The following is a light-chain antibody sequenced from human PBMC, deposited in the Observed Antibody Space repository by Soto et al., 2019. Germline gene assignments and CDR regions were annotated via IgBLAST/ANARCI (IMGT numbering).Light chain of an antibody. J-gene: IGLJ3*02. Sequence: QSALTQPRSVSGSPGQSVTISCTGTSSDVGAYNYVSWYQHHPGKAPKVMIYDVSERPSGVPDRFSGSKSDNKASLTISGLQAEDEADYYCCSYAGSYCWVFGGGTKLTVL. CDR3: CSYAGSYCWV. CDR2: DVS. CDR1: SSDVGAYNY. V-gene: IGLV2-11*01.